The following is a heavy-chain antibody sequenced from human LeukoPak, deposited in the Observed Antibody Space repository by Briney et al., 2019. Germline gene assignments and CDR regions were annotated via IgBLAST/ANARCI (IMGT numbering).Heavy chain of an antibody. CDR1: GYTISSYA. J-gene: IGHJ4*02. D-gene: IGHD4-17*01. CDR2: INTNTGNP. Sequence: ASVKVSCKASGYTISSYAMNWVRQAPGQGLEWMGWINTNTGNPTYAQGFTGRFVFSLDTSVSTAYLQISSLQAEDTAVYYCARSNNDGDYLGVGFDYWGQGNLVTVSS. CDR3: ARSNNDGDYLGVGFDY. V-gene: IGHV7-4-1*02.